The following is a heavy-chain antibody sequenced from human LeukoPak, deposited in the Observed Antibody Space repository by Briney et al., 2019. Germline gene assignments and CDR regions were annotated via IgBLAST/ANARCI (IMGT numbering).Heavy chain of an antibody. CDR3: ARAPVLWLDHGDPNYFQH. D-gene: IGHD2-21*01. J-gene: IGHJ1*01. Sequence: ASVKVSCKASGYTFTSYAMNCVRQAPGQRLEGMGWINTNTGNPTDAHGFTGRFGFALDTSVSRAYLQISSLKAEDTAVYYCARAPVLWLDHGDPNYFQHWGKGTLVTVSS. CDR2: INTNTGNP. V-gene: IGHV7-4-1*02. CDR1: GYTFTSYA.